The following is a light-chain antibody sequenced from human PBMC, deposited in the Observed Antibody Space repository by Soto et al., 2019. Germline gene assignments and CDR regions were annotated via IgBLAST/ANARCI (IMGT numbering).Light chain of an antibody. Sequence: ELMLTQSPATLSVSPGERGTLFCRASQSVNNNLAWYRQKPGQAPRLLIYGASTMATDIPARFSGSVSGTEFTLTISSLQSEDFAIYYCQQYNNWPRTFGPGTKVDIE. CDR1: QSVNNN. J-gene: IGKJ3*01. CDR3: QQYNNWPRT. V-gene: IGKV3-15*01. CDR2: GAS.